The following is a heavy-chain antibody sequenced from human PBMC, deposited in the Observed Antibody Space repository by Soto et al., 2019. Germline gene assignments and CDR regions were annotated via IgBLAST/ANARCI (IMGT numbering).Heavy chain of an antibody. J-gene: IGHJ6*02. CDR2: INSDGSST. CDR1: GFTFSSYW. Sequence: GGSLRLSCAASGFTFSSYWMHWVRQAPGKGLVWVSRINSDGSSTSYADSVKGRFTISRDNAKNTLYLQMNSLRAEDTAVYYCASTVSHQYYYYGMDVWGQGTTVTVSS. V-gene: IGHV3-74*01. CDR3: ASTVSHQYYYYGMDV. D-gene: IGHD4-17*01.